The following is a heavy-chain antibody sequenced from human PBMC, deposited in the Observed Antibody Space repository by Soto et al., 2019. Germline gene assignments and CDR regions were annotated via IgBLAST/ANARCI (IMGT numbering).Heavy chain of an antibody. J-gene: IGHJ5*02. CDR1: SGSISSSNW. D-gene: IGHD6-13*01. CDR2: IYHSGST. Sequence: SETLSLTCAVSSGSISSSNWWSWVRQPPGKGLEWIGEIYHSGSTNYNPSLKSRVTISVDKSKNQFSLKLSSVTAADTAVYYCARDSGAYSSPQAWFDPWGQGTLVTVSS. CDR3: ARDSGAYSSPQAWFDP. V-gene: IGHV4-4*02.